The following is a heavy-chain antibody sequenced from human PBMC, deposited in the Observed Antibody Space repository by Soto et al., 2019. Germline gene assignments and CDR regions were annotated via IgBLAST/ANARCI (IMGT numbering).Heavy chain of an antibody. D-gene: IGHD3-10*01. J-gene: IGHJ6*02. V-gene: IGHV4-34*01. Sequence: SETLSLTCAVYGGSFSGYYWSWIRQPPGKGLEWIGEINHSGSTNYNPSLKSRVTISVDTSKNQFSLKLSSVTAADTAVYYCARELLWFGELRATYYYYGMDVWGQGTTVT. CDR1: GGSFSGYY. CDR2: INHSGST. CDR3: ARELLWFGELRATYYYYGMDV.